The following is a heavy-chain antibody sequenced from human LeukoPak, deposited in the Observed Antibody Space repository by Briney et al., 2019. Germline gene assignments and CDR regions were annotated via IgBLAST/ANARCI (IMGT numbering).Heavy chain of an antibody. J-gene: IGHJ4*02. CDR3: AKTRPYGSGRYIDY. D-gene: IGHD3-10*01. CDR1: GFTFSSYA. V-gene: IGHV3-23*01. CDR2: ISGSGGRT. Sequence: GGSLRLPGAASGFTFSSYAMSGAPQAPGKGLEWVSAISGSGGRTYYADSVKGRFTISRDNSKNTLYLQMNSLRAEDTAVYYCAKTRPYGSGRYIDYWGQGTLVTVSS.